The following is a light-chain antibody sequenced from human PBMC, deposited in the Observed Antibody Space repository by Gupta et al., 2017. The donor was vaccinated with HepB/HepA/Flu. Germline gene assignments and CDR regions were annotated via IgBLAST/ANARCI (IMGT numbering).Light chain of an antibody. Sequence: EVVMTQSPATLSVSPGERVTLSCRASQRISSNLAWYQQKPGKTTRLLIYAGSARATGLLVRFRGRGCGKDVAITSISRQEEDFAGYYCRQDQNCPPLTVGQGTPL. CDR1: QRISSN. CDR3: RQDQNCPPLT. J-gene: IGKJ5*01. CDR2: AGS. V-gene: IGKV3-15*01.